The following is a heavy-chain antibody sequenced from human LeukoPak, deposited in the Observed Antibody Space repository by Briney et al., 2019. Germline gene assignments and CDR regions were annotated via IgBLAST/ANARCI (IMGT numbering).Heavy chain of an antibody. Sequence: SVKVSCKASGGTFSSYAINWVRQAPGQGLEWMGGIIPIFGTANYAQKFQGRVTITADESTSTAYMELSSLRSEDTAVYYCAGGRYSSSWYQYWGQGPLVTVSS. CDR3: AGGRYSSSWYQY. V-gene: IGHV1-69*01. D-gene: IGHD6-13*01. CDR2: IIPIFGTA. J-gene: IGHJ4*02. CDR1: GGTFSSYA.